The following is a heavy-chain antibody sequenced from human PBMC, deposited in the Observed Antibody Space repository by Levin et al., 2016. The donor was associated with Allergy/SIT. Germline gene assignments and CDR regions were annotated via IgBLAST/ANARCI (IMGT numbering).Heavy chain of an antibody. V-gene: IGHV4-59*01. CDR2: VHSTGTT. J-gene: IGHJ4*02. CDR3: AREWERTIDY. Sequence: WIRQPPGKGLELIAYVHSTGTTNYKPSLKSRVTISMDMSKNEVYLKLTSVTAADTAVYYCAREWERTIDYWGQGILVTVSS. D-gene: IGHD1-26*01.